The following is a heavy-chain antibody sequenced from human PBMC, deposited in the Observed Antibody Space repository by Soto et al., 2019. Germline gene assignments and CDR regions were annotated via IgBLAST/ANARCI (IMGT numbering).Heavy chain of an antibody. J-gene: IGHJ6*03. CDR2: IYHSGST. Sequence: SETLSLTCTVSGGSISSSSYYWGWIRQPPGKGLEWIGKIYHSGSTYYNPSLKSRVTISVDTSKNQFSLKLSSVTAADTAVYYCARGIAQSSSWPDPYYYYYMDVWGKGTTVTVSS. CDR1: GGSISSSSYY. CDR3: ARGIAQSSSWPDPYYYYYMDV. D-gene: IGHD6-13*01. V-gene: IGHV4-39*07.